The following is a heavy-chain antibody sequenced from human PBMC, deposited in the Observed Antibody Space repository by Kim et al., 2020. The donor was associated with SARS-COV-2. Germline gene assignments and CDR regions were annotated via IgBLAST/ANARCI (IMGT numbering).Heavy chain of an antibody. D-gene: IGHD2-15*01. CDR3: AGHGGYFDY. V-gene: IGHV4-39*01. J-gene: IGHJ4*02. CDR2: INYSGST. CDR1: GGSISSSSYY. Sequence: SETLSLTCTVSGGSISSSSYYWGWNRQPTGKGLEWIGSINYSGSTYHNPSLKSRVTISVDTSKNQFSLKLSSVTGADTAVYYCAGHGGYFDYWGQGTLVTVSP.